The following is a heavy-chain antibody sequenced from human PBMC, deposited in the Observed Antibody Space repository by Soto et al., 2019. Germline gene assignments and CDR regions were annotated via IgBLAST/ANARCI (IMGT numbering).Heavy chain of an antibody. CDR1: GFTFSSYS. D-gene: IGHD6-13*01. V-gene: IGHV3-21*01. J-gene: IGHJ3*02. CDR2: ISSSSSYI. CDR3: ARDLSSWQDHDAFDI. Sequence: EVQLVESGGGLVKPGGSLRLSCAASGFTFSSYSMNWVRQAPGKGLEWVSSISSSSSYIYYADSVKGRFTISRDNAKNSLYLQMNSLRDEDTAVYYCARDLSSWQDHDAFDIWGQGTMVTVSS.